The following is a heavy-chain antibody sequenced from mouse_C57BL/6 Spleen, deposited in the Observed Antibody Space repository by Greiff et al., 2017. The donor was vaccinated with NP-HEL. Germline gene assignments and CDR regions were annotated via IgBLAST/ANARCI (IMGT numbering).Heavy chain of an antibody. CDR2: INPSNGGT. CDR1: GYTFTSYW. V-gene: IGHV1-53*01. D-gene: IGHD4-1*01. Sequence: QVQLKQPGTELVKPGASVKLSCKASGYTFTSYWMHWVKQRPGQGLEWIGNINPSNGGTNYNEKFKSKATLTVDKSSSTAYMQLSSLTSEDSAVYYCALTGTGYWYFDVWGTGTTVTVSS. CDR3: ALTGTGYWYFDV. J-gene: IGHJ1*03.